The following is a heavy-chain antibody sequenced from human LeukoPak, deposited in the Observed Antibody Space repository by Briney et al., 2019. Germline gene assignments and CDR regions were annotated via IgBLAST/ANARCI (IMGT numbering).Heavy chain of an antibody. V-gene: IGHV3-7*01. CDR1: GFTFSSYW. CDR3: ASRYYDILTGRQVAGYYFDY. D-gene: IGHD3-9*01. CDR2: IKQDGSEK. Sequence: GGSLRLSCAASGFTFSSYWMSWVRQAPGKGLEWVANIKQDGSEKYYVDSVKGRFTISRDNAKNSLYLQMNSLRVEDTAVYYCASRYYDILTGRQVAGYYFDYWGQGTLVTVSS. J-gene: IGHJ4*02.